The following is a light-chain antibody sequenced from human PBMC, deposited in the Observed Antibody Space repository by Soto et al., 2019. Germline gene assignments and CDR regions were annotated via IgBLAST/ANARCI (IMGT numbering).Light chain of an antibody. CDR2: DAS. J-gene: IGKJ4*01. Sequence: ETVMTQSPATLSVSPGESATLSCRASQSISSNLAWFQQKPGQAPRLLIYDASTMATGFPARFSGSGSGTEFTLTISSLQSEDFAVYYCQQYNKWPLTFGGGTKVDIK. CDR3: QQYNKWPLT. CDR1: QSISSN. V-gene: IGKV3-15*01.